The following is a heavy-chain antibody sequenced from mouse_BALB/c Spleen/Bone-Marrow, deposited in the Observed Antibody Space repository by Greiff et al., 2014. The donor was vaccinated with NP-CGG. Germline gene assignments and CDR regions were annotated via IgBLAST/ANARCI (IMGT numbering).Heavy chain of an antibody. J-gene: IGHJ4*01. V-gene: IGHV5-9-1*01. CDR1: GFTFSSYA. CDR2: ISSGGSYT. CDR3: ARSRYEYDATDY. Sequence: EVKLMESGGGLVKPGGSLQLSCAASGFTFSSYAMSWVRQTPEKRLEWVATISSGGSYTYYADSGKGRLTIPRDNAKNTLYLQMSSLRSEDTAMYYCARSRYEYDATDYWGQGTSGT. D-gene: IGHD2-3*01.